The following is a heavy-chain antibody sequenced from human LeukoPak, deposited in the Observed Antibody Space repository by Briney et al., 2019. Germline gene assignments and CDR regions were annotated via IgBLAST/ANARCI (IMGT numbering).Heavy chain of an antibody. CDR2: IKQDGSEK. Sequence: PGGSLRLSCAASGFTFSSYWMSWVRQAPGKGLEWVANIKQDGSEKYYVDSVKGRFTISRDNAKNSLYLQMNSLRAEDTAVYYCARDRYSSNTNCYTGEYYYYYMYVWGRGTTVTVSS. J-gene: IGHJ6*03. D-gene: IGHD2-2*02. CDR3: ARDRYSSNTNCYTGEYYYYYMYV. V-gene: IGHV3-7*01. CDR1: GFTFSSYW.